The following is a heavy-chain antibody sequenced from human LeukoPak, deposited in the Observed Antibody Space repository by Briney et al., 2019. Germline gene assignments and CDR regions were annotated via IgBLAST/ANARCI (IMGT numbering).Heavy chain of an antibody. CDR3: TTDGITGTTYYYYYMDV. D-gene: IGHD1-7*01. CDR1: GFTFSNAW. Sequence: PGGSLRLSCAASGFTFSNAWMSWVRQAPGKGLEWVGRIKSKTDGGTTDYAAPVKGRFTISRDVSKNTLYLKMNSLKTEDTAVYYCTTDGITGTTYYYYYMDVWGKGTTVTVSS. V-gene: IGHV3-15*01. CDR2: IKSKTDGGTT. J-gene: IGHJ6*03.